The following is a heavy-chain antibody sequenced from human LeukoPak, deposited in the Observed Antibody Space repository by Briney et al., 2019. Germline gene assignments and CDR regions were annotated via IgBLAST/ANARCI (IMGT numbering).Heavy chain of an antibody. V-gene: IGHV3-7*01. Sequence: RGGSLRLSCAASGFSFSTYWMSWGRQAPGKGLEWVANIKQDGSEKYHVDPAKGRFTISRDNAKNSLYLQMNSLRAEDTAVYYCATDLGSSRPNFWGQAIRATVSS. CDR2: IKQDGSEK. D-gene: IGHD6-13*01. CDR3: ATDLGSSRPNF. J-gene: IGHJ4*02. CDR1: GFSFSTYW.